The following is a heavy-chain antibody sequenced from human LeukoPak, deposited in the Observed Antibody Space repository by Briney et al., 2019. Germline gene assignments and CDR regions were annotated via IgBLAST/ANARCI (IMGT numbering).Heavy chain of an antibody. CDR1: GFTFSDYY. J-gene: IGHJ4*02. Sequence: KSGGSLRLSCAASGFTFSDYYMSWIRQAPGKGLEWVSYISSSSSHTNYADSVKGRFTISRDNSKNTLYLQMNSLRAEDAAVYYCAKSVGDCGGDCYLDYWGQGTLVTVSS. V-gene: IGHV3-11*03. CDR3: AKSVGDCGGDCYLDY. D-gene: IGHD2-21*02. CDR2: ISSSSSHT.